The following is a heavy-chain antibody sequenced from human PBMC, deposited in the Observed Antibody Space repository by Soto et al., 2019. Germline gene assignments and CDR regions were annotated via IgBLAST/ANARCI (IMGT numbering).Heavy chain of an antibody. CDR3: ARVAY. V-gene: IGHV3-21*01. CDR1: GFTFSRVG. CDR2: ISSASSET. J-gene: IGHJ4*02. Sequence: GESLKISCEASGFTFSRVGMNWVRQVPGKGLEWVASISSASSETWYADSVKGRFITSRDNAQNSLFLQMNTLRPEDSAIYYCARVAYWGPGTQVTVPQ.